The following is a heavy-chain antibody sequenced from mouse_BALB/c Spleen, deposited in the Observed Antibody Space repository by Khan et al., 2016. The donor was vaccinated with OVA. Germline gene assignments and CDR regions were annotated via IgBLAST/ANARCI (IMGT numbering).Heavy chain of an antibody. J-gene: IGHJ2*01. CDR2: ISYSGST. Sequence: EVQLQEAGPGLVKPSQSLSLTCTVTGYSITSDYAWNWIRQFPGNKLEWMGYISYSGSTSYKPSLKRRISITRDTSKNQFFLQLNSVTTEDTATYYCARSIMANWGQGTTLTVSS. CDR1: GYSITSDYA. CDR3: ARSIMAN. V-gene: IGHV3-2*02.